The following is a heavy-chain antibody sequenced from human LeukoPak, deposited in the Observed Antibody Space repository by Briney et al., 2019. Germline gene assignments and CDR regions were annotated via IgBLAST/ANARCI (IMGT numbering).Heavy chain of an antibody. CDR2: IIPIFRAP. CDR1: GGTFTRCA. J-gene: IGHJ3*02. CDR3: AARRGDVATIFSESYDAFDI. D-gene: IGHD5-24*01. Sequence: GASVKVSCKASGGTFTRCAISWVRQAPGHGLEWMGGIIPIFRAPNYAQKFQDRVTITADESTTTAYMELSSLRSEDTAVYYCAARRGDVATIFSESYDAFDIWGRGTMVTVSS. V-gene: IGHV1-69*13.